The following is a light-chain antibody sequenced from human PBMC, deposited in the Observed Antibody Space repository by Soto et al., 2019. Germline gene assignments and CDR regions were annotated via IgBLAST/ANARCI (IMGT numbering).Light chain of an antibody. V-gene: IGKV1-5*01. CDR1: QSISGW. Sequence: DIQLTQSPSTLSASVGDRVTITCRASQSISGWLAWYQQRPGKAPKLLIYDASSLEAGVPSRFSGSGSGTDFTLTISSLQSDDFATYYCQQHNNYWTFGQGTKVEIK. CDR2: DAS. J-gene: IGKJ1*01. CDR3: QQHNNYWT.